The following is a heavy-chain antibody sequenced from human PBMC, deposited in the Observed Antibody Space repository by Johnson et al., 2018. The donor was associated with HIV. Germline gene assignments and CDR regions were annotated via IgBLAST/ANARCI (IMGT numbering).Heavy chain of an antibody. V-gene: IGHV3-30*04. D-gene: IGHD3-3*01. CDR2: ISSDGSNI. Sequence: HVQLVESGGGVVQPGGSLRLSCAASGFTFSTFAIHWVRQSPGKGLEWVAFISSDGSNIYYADSVRRRFTISRDNSNNTLYLQMNSLRPEDTAVYNCALLRFLEWLLPGEAFDIWGQGTMVTVSS. CDR1: GFTFSTFA. CDR3: ALLRFLEWLLPGEAFDI. J-gene: IGHJ3*02.